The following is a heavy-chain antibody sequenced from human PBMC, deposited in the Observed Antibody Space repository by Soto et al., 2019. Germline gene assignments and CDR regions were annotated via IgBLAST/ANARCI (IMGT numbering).Heavy chain of an antibody. CDR3: ARGLAATFYYYYYGMDV. V-gene: IGHV3-74*01. CDR2: INSDGSST. Sequence: QLGGSLRLSCAASGFTFSSYWMHWVRQAPGKGLVWVSRINSDGSSTSYADSVKGRFTISRDNAKNTLYLQMNSLRAEDTAVYYCARGLAATFYYYYYGMDVWGQGTTVTVSS. J-gene: IGHJ6*02. D-gene: IGHD2-15*01. CDR1: GFTFSSYW.